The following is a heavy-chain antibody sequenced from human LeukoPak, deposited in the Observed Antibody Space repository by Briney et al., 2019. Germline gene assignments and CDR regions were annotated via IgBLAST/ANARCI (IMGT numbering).Heavy chain of an antibody. CDR3: AREITVFGVAKFDP. D-gene: IGHD3-3*01. V-gene: IGHV3-30*02. J-gene: IGHJ5*02. Sequence: GRSLRLSCAASGFTFSCYGMHWVRQAPGKGLEWVAFIRYDGSNKYYADSVKGRFTISRDNSKNTLYLQMNSLRAEDTAVYYCAREITVFGVAKFDPWGQGTLVTVSS. CDR2: IRYDGSNK. CDR1: GFTFSCYG.